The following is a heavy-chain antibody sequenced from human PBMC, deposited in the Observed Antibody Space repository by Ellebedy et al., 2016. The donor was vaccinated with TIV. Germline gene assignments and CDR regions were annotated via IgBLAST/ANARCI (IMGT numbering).Heavy chain of an antibody. CDR2: IYPGDSDT. CDR1: GYSFTSYW. CDR3: ARQDYSDYRVFHYYGMDV. J-gene: IGHJ6*02. Sequence: GESLKISXKGSGYSFTSYWIGWVRQMPGKGLEWMGIIYPGDSDTRYSPSFQGQVTISADKSISTAYLQWSSLKASDTAMYYCARQDYSDYRVFHYYGMDVWGQGTTVTVSS. V-gene: IGHV5-51*01. D-gene: IGHD4-11*01.